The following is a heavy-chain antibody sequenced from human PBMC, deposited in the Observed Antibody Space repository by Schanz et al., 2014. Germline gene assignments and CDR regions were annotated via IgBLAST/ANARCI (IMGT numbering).Heavy chain of an antibody. J-gene: IGHJ4*02. CDR1: GGTFNSYT. CDR3: ARGDGDSPADF. Sequence: QVQLVQSGPEVKKPGSSMKVSCKASGGTFNSYTINWVRQAPGQGLEWMGRIIPILGIANYAQKFQGRVTITADRSTSTAYMELSSLRSEDTAVYYCARGDGDSPADFWGQGTLVTVSS. V-gene: IGHV1-69*04. CDR2: IIPILGIA. D-gene: IGHD4-17*01.